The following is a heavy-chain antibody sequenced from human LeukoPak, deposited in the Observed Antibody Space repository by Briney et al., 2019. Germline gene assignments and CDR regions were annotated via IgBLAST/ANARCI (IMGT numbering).Heavy chain of an antibody. CDR3: ATYYDILTGYS. CDR2: INHSGST. CDR1: GGSFSGYY. V-gene: IGHV4-34*01. Sequence: SSETLSLTCAVYGGSFSGYYWSWIRQPPGKGLEWIGEINHSGSTNYNPSLKSRVTISVDTSKNQFSLKLSSVTAADTAVYYCATYYDILTGYSWGQGTLVTVSS. D-gene: IGHD3-9*01. J-gene: IGHJ5*02.